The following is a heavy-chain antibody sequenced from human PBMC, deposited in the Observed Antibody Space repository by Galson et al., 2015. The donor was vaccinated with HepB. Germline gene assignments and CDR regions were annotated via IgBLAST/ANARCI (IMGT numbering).Heavy chain of an antibody. J-gene: IGHJ6*02. V-gene: IGHV4-59*01. Sequence: ETLSLTCTVSGGSISSYYWSWIRQPPGKGLEWIGYIYYSGSTNYNPSLKSRVTISVDTSKNQFSLKLSSVTAADTAVYYCARDYDILTGYSRERYGMDVWGQGTTVTVSS. D-gene: IGHD3-9*01. CDR1: GGSISSYY. CDR2: IYYSGST. CDR3: ARDYDILTGYSRERYGMDV.